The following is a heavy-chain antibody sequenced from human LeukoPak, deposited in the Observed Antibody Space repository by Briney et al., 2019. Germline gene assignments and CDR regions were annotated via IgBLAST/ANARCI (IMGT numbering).Heavy chain of an antibody. V-gene: IGHV3-21*01. D-gene: IGHD6-13*01. Sequence: GGSLRLSCAASGFSFSRYSINWVRQAPGKGLEWVSSISSNSAYIYYADSVKGRFTISRDNAKNSLYLQVNSLRVEDTAVYYCARLSPAVGLVFDFWGQGTLVAVSS. CDR2: ISSNSAYI. CDR1: GFSFSRYS. J-gene: IGHJ4*02. CDR3: ARLSPAVGLVFDF.